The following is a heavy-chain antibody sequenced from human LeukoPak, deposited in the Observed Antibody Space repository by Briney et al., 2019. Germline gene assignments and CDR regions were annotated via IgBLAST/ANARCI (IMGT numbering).Heavy chain of an antibody. CDR2: IYYSGST. V-gene: IGHV4-39*01. Sequence: PSETLSLTCTVSGGSISSSSFYWGWIRQPPGKGLEWIGSIYYSGSTYYNPSLKSRVTISVDTSKNQFSLKLTSVTAADTAVYYCARHANYIIVWFDPWGQGTLVTVSS. CDR1: GGSISSSSFY. J-gene: IGHJ5*02. D-gene: IGHD4/OR15-4a*01. CDR3: ARHANYIIVWFDP.